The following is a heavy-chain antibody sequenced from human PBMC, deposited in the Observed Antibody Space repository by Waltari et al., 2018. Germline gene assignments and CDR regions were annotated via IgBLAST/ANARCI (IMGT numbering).Heavy chain of an antibody. CDR3: AKNSGRGGNYGSPLDS. V-gene: IGHV3-23*01. CDR2: ISENGGGT. Sequence: EVQLLESGGGLVQPGGSLRLSCAASGFTFSACGMSWVRQAPGQGLGWVSTISENGGGTNYADSVKGRFTIFRDNSKDTLYLQLTSLRAEDTAIYYCAKNSGRGGNYGSPLDSWGQGTLVTVSS. D-gene: IGHD4-17*01. CDR1: GFTFSACG. J-gene: IGHJ4*02.